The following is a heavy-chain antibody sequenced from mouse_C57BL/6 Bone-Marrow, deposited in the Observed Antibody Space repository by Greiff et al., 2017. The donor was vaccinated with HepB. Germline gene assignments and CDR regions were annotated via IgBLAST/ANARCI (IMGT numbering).Heavy chain of an antibody. Sequence: EVMLVESGGGLVQPGGSLKLSCAASGFTFSDYYMYWVRQTPEKRLEWVAYISNGGGSTYYPDTVKGRFTISRDNAKNTLYLQMSRLKSEDTAMYYCARQRGVADYAMDYWGQGTSVTVSS. CDR1: GFTFSDYY. CDR2: ISNGGGST. J-gene: IGHJ4*01. D-gene: IGHD1-1*01. V-gene: IGHV5-12*01. CDR3: ARQRGVADYAMDY.